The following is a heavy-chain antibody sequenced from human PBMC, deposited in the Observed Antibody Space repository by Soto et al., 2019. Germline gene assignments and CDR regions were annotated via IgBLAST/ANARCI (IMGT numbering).Heavy chain of an antibody. D-gene: IGHD3-3*01. CDR1: GFTFSSYS. CDR3: ARYTLIPYYDFWSGYHPSDY. Sequence: GGSLRLSCAASGFTFSSYSMNWVRQAPGKGLEWVSSISSSSSYIYYADSVKGRFTISRDNAKNSLYLQMNSLRAEDTAVYYCARYTLIPYYDFWSGYHPSDYWGQGTLVTVSS. CDR2: ISSSSSYI. V-gene: IGHV3-21*01. J-gene: IGHJ4*02.